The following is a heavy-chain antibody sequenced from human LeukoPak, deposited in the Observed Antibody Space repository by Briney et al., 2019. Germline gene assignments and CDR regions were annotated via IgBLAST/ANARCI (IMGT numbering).Heavy chain of an antibody. CDR3: ARDQSSTWGGYNWFDP. D-gene: IGHD2-2*01. CDR2: IFYSGTA. V-gene: IGHV4-59*13. CDR1: GGSINRYY. Sequence: PSETLSLTCTVSGGSINRYYWSWIRQPPGKGLEGIGYIFYSGTANSHPSLKRRVTISVDTSKNPFSLKLSSVTTADTAVYYCARDQSSTWGGYNWFDPWGQGTLVTVSS. J-gene: IGHJ5*02.